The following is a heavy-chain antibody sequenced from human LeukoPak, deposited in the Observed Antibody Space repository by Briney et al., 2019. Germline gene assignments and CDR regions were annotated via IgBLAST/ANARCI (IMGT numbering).Heavy chain of an antibody. CDR2: ISSYNGNT. Sequence: ASVKVSCKASGYTFTSYGISWVRQAPGQGLEWMGWISSYNGNTNYAQKLQGRVTMTTDTSTSTAYMELRSLRSDDTAVYYCARHTSFPPEYYFDYWGQGTLVTVSS. CDR3: ARHTSFPPEYYFDY. D-gene: IGHD2/OR15-2a*01. J-gene: IGHJ4*02. CDR1: GYTFTSYG. V-gene: IGHV1-18*01.